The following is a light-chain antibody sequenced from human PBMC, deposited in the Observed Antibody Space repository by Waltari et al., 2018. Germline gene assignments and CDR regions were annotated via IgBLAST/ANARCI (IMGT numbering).Light chain of an antibody. J-gene: IGKJ2*01. Sequence: EIVMTQSTAIMSVSPGERVTLSCRASQRVSNYLAWYQQVPGQAPRLLIYGAHTRATGVPDRFSGSGSGTDFTLTVSSLQSEDFGVYYCQQYIDWPQYTFGQGTKLEIK. CDR1: QRVSNY. V-gene: IGKV3-15*01. CDR2: GAH. CDR3: QQYIDWPQYT.